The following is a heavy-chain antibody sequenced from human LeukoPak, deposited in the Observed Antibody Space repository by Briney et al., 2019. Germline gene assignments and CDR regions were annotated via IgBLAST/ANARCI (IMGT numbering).Heavy chain of an antibody. V-gene: IGHV1-69*13. CDR3: ARGDCSTTSCYQGGYYYYYYMDV. D-gene: IGHD2-2*01. CDR2: IIPIFATA. Sequence: SVKVSCKASGGTFSSSAFSWVRQAPGQGLEWLGGIIPIFATANYAQNFQGRVTITADESTSTAYMELSSLRSEDTAVYYCARGDCSTTSCYQGGYYYYYYMDVWGKGTTVTVSS. J-gene: IGHJ6*03. CDR1: GGTFSSSA.